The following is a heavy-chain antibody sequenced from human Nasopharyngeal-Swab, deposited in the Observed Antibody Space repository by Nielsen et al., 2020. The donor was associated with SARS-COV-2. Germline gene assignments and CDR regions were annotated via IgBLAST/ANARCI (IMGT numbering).Heavy chain of an antibody. V-gene: IGHV3-53*01. J-gene: IGHJ5*02. CDR1: GFTVSSNY. CDR2: IYSDGST. D-gene: IGHD6-13*01. Sequence: GESLKISCAASGFTVSSNYMSWVGQAPGKGLEWVSFIYSDGSTSYTDSVKGRFTISRDNSKNTLYLQMNSLRAEDTAVYYCARHYSSSWYSWFDPWGQGTLVTVSS. CDR3: ARHYSSSWYSWFDP.